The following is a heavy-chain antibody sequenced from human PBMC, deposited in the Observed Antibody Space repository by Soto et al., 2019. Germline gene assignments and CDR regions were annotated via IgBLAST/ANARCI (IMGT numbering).Heavy chain of an antibody. CDR3: ARETYGSGSYYTPGYYYMDV. CDR1: GGSISSGDYY. CDR2: IYYSGST. Sequence: SETLSLTCTVSGGSISSGDYYWSWIRQPPGKGLEWIGYIYYSGSTYYNPSLKSRVTISVDTSKNQFSLKLSSVTAADTAVYYCARETYGSGSYYTPGYYYMDVWGKGTTVTVSS. J-gene: IGHJ6*03. V-gene: IGHV4-30-4*02. D-gene: IGHD3-10*01.